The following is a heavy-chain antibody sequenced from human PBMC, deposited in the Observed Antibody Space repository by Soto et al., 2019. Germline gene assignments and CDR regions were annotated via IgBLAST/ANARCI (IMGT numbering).Heavy chain of an antibody. J-gene: IGHJ4*02. D-gene: IGHD1-7*01. CDR1: GFTFSSYG. V-gene: IGHV3-30*03. CDR2: ISYDGSNK. CDR3: AYLTWTYGDELDY. Sequence: QVQLVESGGGVVQPGRSLRLSCAASGFTFSSYGMHWVRQAPGKGLEWVAVISYDGSNKYYADSVKGRFTISRDNSKNTLYLQMNSLRAEDTAVYYGAYLTWTYGDELDYWGQGTLVTVSS.